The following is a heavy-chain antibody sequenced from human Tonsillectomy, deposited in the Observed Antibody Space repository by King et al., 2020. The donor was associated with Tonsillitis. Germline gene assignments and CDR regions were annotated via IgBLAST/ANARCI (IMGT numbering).Heavy chain of an antibody. CDR2: INWSGGST. CDR3: ARDSAIFGVVVDY. CDR1: GFTFDDYG. D-gene: IGHD3-3*01. Sequence: VQLVESGGGVVRPGGSLRLSCAASGFTFDDYGMSWVRQAPGKGLEWVAGINWSGGSTGYADSVKGRFTSSKDNAKNSLYLQMNSLRAEDTALYHWARDSAIFGVVVDYWGQGTLVTVSS. J-gene: IGHJ4*02. V-gene: IGHV3-20*01.